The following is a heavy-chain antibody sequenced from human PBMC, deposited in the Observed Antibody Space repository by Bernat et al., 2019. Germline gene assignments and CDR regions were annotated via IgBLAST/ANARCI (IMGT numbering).Heavy chain of an antibody. D-gene: IGHD2-2*01. CDR2: IGTAGDT. CDR3: ARGGCSSTSCLAYYYYYGMDV. J-gene: IGHJ6*02. Sequence: EVQLVESGGGLVQPGGSLRLSCAASGFTFSSYDMHWVRQATGKGLEWVSAIGTAGDTYYPGSVKGRFTISRENAKNSLYLQMNSLRAGDTAVYYCARGGCSSTSCLAYYYYYGMDVWGQGTTVTVSS. V-gene: IGHV3-13*04. CDR1: GFTFSSYD.